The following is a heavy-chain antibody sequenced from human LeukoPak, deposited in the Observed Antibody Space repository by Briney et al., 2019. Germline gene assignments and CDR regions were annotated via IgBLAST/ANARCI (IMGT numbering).Heavy chain of an antibody. CDR2: ISGSGGST. CDR1: GFTFSSYA. D-gene: IGHD3-16*01. V-gene: IGHV3-23*01. CDR3: AKVRRPREEGGYFDY. J-gene: IGHJ4*02. Sequence: GGSLRLSCAASGFTFSSYAMSWVRQAPGKGLEWVSAISGSGGSTYYADSVKGRFTISRDNSKNTLYLQMNSLRAEDTAVYYCAKVRRPREEGGYFDYWGQGTLVTVSS.